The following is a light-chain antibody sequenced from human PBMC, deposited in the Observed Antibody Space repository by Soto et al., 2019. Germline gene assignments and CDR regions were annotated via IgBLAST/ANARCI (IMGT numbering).Light chain of an antibody. CDR3: QQYGSSGT. J-gene: IGKJ1*01. CDR2: GAS. Sequence: EIVLTQSPGTLSLSPGERATLSCRASQSVSNNYLAWYQQKPGQAPSLLIYGASNRATGIPDRFSGSGSGTDLTLTISRLEPEDFAVYYCQQYGSSGTFGQGTKVEIK. CDR1: QSVSNNY. V-gene: IGKV3-20*01.